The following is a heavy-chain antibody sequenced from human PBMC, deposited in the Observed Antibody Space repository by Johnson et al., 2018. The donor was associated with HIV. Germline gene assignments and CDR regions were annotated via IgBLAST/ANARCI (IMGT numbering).Heavy chain of an antibody. CDR2: INSDGSST. J-gene: IGHJ3*02. Sequence: VQLVESGGGLVQPGGSLRLSCAASGFTFSSYWMHWVRQAPGKGLVWVSRINSDGSSTSYADSVKGRFTISRDNAKNTLYLEMNSLRAEDTAVYYCARSCGGDCNDAFDIWGQGTMVTVSS. CDR1: GFTFSSYW. CDR3: ARSCGGDCNDAFDI. V-gene: IGHV3-74*02. D-gene: IGHD2-21*02.